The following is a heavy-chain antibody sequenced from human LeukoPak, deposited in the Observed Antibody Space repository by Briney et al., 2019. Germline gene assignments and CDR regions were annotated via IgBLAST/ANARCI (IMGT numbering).Heavy chain of an antibody. V-gene: IGHV1-2*02. J-gene: IGHJ4*02. Sequence: ASVNVSCKASGYTFTGYYMHWVRQAPGQGLKGMGWINPNSGGTNYAQKFQGRVTMSRDTSISTAYMELSRLRSDDTAVYYCARDTTVTTVPFDYWGQGTLVTVSS. CDR3: ARDTTVTTVPFDY. CDR2: INPNSGGT. CDR1: GYTFTGYY. D-gene: IGHD4-17*01.